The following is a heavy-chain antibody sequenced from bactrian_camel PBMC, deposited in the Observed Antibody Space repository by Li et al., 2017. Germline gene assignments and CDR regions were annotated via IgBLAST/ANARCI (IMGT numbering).Heavy chain of an antibody. D-gene: IGHD5*01. CDR1: GFTFSDYW. J-gene: IGHJ6*01. V-gene: IGHV3S25*01. CDR3: LGALDWPDFDY. Sequence: QLVESGGGLVQPGGSLRLSCAASGFTFSDYWMYWVRQAPGKGLEWISGIALNSGRDTTYYASSMKGRFTISRDNAENTVHLQMNSLKPDDTAMYYCLGALDWPDFDYWGQGTQVTVS. CDR2: LNSGRDTT.